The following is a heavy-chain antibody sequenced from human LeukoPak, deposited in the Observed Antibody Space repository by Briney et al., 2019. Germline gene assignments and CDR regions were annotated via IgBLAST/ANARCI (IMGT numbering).Heavy chain of an antibody. D-gene: IGHD3-3*01. Sequence: PSETLSLTCAVYGGSFSGYYWSWIRQPPGKGLEWIGEINHSGSTNYNPSLKSRVTISVDTSKNQFSLKLSSVTAADTAVYYCARHRPPYYDFWSGPMGDAFDIWGQGTMVTVSS. CDR2: INHSGST. V-gene: IGHV4-34*01. CDR1: GGSFSGYY. CDR3: ARHRPPYYDFWSGPMGDAFDI. J-gene: IGHJ3*02.